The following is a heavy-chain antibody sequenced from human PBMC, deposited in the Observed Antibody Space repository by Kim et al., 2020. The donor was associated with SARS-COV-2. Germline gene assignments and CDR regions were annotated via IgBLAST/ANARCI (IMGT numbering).Heavy chain of an antibody. V-gene: IGHV4-39*01. CDR3: ARQGVWEMATLQPRYWYVDL. CDR1: GGSISSSSYY. CDR2: IYYSGST. Sequence: SETLSLTCTVSGGSISSSSYYWGWIRQPPGKGLEWIGSIYYSGSTYYNPSLKSRVTISVDTSKNQFSLKLSSVTAADTAVYYCARQGVWEMATLQPRYWYVDLWGRGTLVTVSS. J-gene: IGHJ2*01. D-gene: IGHD1-26*01.